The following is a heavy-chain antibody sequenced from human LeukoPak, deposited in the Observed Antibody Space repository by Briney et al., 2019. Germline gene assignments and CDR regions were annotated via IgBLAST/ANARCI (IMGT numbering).Heavy chain of an antibody. CDR2: INHSGST. D-gene: IGHD6-19*01. J-gene: IGHJ4*02. CDR3: AREKPGYSSGWYVFSDY. V-gene: IGHV4-34*01. Sequence: SETLSLTCAVYGGSFSGYYWSWIRQPPGKGLEWIGEINHSGSTNYNPSLKSRVTISVDTSKNQFSLKLSSVTAADTAVYYCAREKPGYSSGWYVFSDYWGEGTLVTVSS. CDR1: GGSFSGYY.